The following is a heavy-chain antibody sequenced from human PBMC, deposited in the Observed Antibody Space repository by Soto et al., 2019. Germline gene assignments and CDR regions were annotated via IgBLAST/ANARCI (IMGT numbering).Heavy chain of an antibody. Sequence: HPGGSLRLSCAASGFTFSNFDMSWVRQAPGKGLEWVSGISTSGGTTYYAGSVKGRFTSSRDNSKNTLYLQMTSLRAEDTAVYYCATGTAAPAHWGQGTLVTVSS. D-gene: IGHD6-13*01. CDR1: GFTFSNFD. J-gene: IGHJ1*01. CDR2: ISTSGGTT. CDR3: ATGTAAPAH. V-gene: IGHV3-23*01.